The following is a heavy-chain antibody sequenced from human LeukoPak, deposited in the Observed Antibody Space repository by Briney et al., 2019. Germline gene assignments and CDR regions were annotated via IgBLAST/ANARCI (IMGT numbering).Heavy chain of an antibody. J-gene: IGHJ6*01. CDR2: IYHSGST. CDR1: GGSFSSGGYS. D-gene: IGHD2-2*02. V-gene: IGHV4-30-2*01. Sequence: PSETLSLTCAVSGGSFSSGGYSWSWIRQPPGKGLEWIGYIYHSGSTYYNPSLKSRVTISVDRSKNQSSLKLSSETAADTAVYYCARGRYCSSTSCYRRGYYYYGMDVWGQGTTVTVSS. CDR3: ARGRYCSSTSCYRRGYYYYGMDV.